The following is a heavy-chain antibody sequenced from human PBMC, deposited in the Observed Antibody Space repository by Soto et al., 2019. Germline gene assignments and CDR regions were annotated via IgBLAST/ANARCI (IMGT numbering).Heavy chain of an antibody. J-gene: IGHJ4*02. Sequence: SETMSLTCAVSDGSIGSGGYSWSWIRQPPGKGLECIGSVLYSGITNYNPSLKSRVTISVDTSKNQFSLNLSSVTAADTAIYYCVTQKKLGIDDFSRFDLWGQGTLVTVSS. D-gene: IGHD3-16*01. CDR3: VTQKKLGIDDFSRFDL. CDR2: VLYSGIT. V-gene: IGHV4-61*08. CDR1: DGSIGSGGYS.